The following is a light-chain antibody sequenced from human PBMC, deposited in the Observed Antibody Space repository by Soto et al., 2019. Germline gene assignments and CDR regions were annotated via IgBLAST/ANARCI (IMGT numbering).Light chain of an antibody. CDR3: MQALQTPLT. J-gene: IGKJ4*01. CDR2: LSS. V-gene: IGKV2-28*01. CDR1: QSLLHRNGYTY. Sequence: DIVMTQSPLSLPVTPGEPASISCRSSQSLLHRNGYTYLAWYLQKPGQSPQVLIYLSSHRASGVPDRFSGSGSGTDFTLKISRVEAEDVGVYYCMQALQTPLTFGGGTKVEIK.